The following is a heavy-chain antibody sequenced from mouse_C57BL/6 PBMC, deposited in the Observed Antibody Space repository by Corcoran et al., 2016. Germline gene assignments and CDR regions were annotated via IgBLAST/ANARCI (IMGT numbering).Heavy chain of an antibody. CDR3: AREGILGYYGSSPRYFDV. V-gene: IGHV1-75*01. CDR2: IFPGSGST. CDR1: GYTFTDYY. J-gene: IGHJ1*03. Sequence: QVQLQQSGPELVKPGASVKISCKASGYTFTDYYINWVKQRPGQGLEWIGWIFPGSGSTYYNEKFKGKATLTVDKSSSTAYMLLSSLTSEDSAVYFCAREGILGYYGSSPRYFDVWGTGTTVTVSS. D-gene: IGHD1-1*01.